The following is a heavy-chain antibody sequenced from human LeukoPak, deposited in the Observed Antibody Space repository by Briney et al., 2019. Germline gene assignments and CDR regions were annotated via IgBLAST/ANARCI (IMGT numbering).Heavy chain of an antibody. CDR2: IRSKANSYAT. CDR3: TRHRYCGGGSDGTWARFEN. Sequence: PGGSLRLSCAASGFTFSGSAMHWVRQASGKGLEWVGRIRSKANSYATAYAASVKGRFTISRDDSKNTAYLQMNSLKTEDTAVYYCTRHRYCGGGSDGTWARFENWGQGTMVTVSS. V-gene: IGHV3-73*01. J-gene: IGHJ3*02. CDR1: GFTFSGSA. D-gene: IGHD2-15*01.